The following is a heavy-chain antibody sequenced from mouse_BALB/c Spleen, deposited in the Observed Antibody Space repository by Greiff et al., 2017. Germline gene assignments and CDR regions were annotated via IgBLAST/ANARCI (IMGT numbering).Heavy chain of an antibody. D-gene: IGHD1-1*01. CDR1: GFAFSSYD. CDR3: ARHTTVSPFAY. Sequence: EVMLVESGGGLVKPGGSLKLSCAASGFAFSSYDMSWVRQTPEKRLEWVAYISSGGGSTYYPDTVKGRFTISRDNAKNTLYLQMSSLNSEDTAMYYCARHTTVSPFAYWGQGTLVTVSA. CDR2: ISSGGGST. V-gene: IGHV5-12-1*01. J-gene: IGHJ3*01.